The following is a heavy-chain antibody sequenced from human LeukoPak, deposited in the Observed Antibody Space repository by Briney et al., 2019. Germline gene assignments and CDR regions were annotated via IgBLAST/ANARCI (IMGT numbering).Heavy chain of an antibody. CDR1: GFTFSSYS. V-gene: IGHV3-21*01. Sequence: PGGSLRLSCAASGFTFSSYSMNWVRQAPGKGLEWVSSISSSSSYIYYADSVKGRFTIPRDNAKNSLYLQMNSLRAEDTAVYYCARDSENVLRYFDWLLYPFDPWGQGTLVTVSS. D-gene: IGHD3-9*01. J-gene: IGHJ5*02. CDR3: ARDSENVLRYFDWLLYPFDP. CDR2: ISSSSSYI.